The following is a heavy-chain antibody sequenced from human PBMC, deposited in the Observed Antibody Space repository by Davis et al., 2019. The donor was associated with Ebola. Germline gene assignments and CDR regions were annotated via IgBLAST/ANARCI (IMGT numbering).Heavy chain of an antibody. CDR3: ARFKSLYGALNGMDV. D-gene: IGHD4-17*01. Sequence: PGGSLRLSCKGSGYNFPNYWIAWVRQLPGKGLEWMGVIYPTDSDTRYSPSFQGQVTISADKSINTAYLQWSSLKASDTAMYYCARFKSLYGALNGMDVWGQGTTVTVSS. CDR1: GYNFPNYW. V-gene: IGHV5-51*01. CDR2: IYPTDSDT. J-gene: IGHJ6*02.